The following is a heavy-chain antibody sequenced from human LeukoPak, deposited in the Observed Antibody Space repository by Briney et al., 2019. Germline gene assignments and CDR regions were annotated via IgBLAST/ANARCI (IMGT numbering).Heavy chain of an antibody. CDR1: GFTFSSYA. CDR3: AKSSGYYYDSSGYVPFDY. Sequence: GGSLRLSCAASGFTFSSYAMSWVRQAPGKGLEWVSAISGSGGSTYYADSVKGRFTISRDNSKNTLYLQMNGLRAEDTAVYYCAKSSGYYYDSSGYVPFDYWGQGTLVTVSS. CDR2: ISGSGGST. V-gene: IGHV3-23*01. J-gene: IGHJ4*02. D-gene: IGHD3-22*01.